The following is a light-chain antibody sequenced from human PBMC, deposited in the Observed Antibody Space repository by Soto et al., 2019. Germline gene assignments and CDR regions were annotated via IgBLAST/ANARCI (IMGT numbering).Light chain of an antibody. CDR3: LQYYSSPRT. V-gene: IGKV4-1*01. Sequence: DIVMNQSPDSLAVSLGERATINCKSSQSVLYSSTNKNYLAWYKQKPGQPPKLLIYCASTRESGVPDRFSGSGSATDFTVTISSLQAEDVAVYYCLQYYSSPRTFGQGTKVEVK. CDR2: CAS. J-gene: IGKJ1*01. CDR1: QSVLYSSTNKNY.